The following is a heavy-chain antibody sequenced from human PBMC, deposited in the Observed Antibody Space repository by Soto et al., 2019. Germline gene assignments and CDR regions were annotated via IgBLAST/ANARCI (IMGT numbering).Heavy chain of an antibody. D-gene: IGHD6-6*01. CDR3: ARQRLWYSSSSDYYYGMDV. CDR1: GYSFTSYW. CDR2: IDPSDSYT. Sequence: PGESLKISCKGSGYSFTSYWISWVRQMPGKGLEWMGRIDPSDSYTNYSPSFQGHVTISADKSISTAYLQWSSLKASDTAMYYCARQRLWYSSSSDYYYGMDVRGQGTTVTVSS. J-gene: IGHJ6*02. V-gene: IGHV5-10-1*01.